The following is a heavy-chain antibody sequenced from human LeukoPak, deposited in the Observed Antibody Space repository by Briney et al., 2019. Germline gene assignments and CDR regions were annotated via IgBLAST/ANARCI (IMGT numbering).Heavy chain of an antibody. J-gene: IGHJ4*02. D-gene: IGHD3-3*01. CDR3: AREPDTKILFDY. V-gene: IGHV4-4*07. CDR2: IYTSGST. CDR1: GGSISSYY. Sequence: SETLSLTCTVSGGSISSYYWSWIRQPAGKGLEWIGRIYTSGSTNYNPPLKSRVTMSVDTSKNQFSLKLSSVTAADTAVYYCAREPDTKILFDYRGKGTLVTVSS.